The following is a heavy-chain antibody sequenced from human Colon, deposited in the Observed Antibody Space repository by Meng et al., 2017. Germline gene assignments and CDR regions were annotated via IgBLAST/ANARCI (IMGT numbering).Heavy chain of an antibody. CDR3: ANPRYSYAFYNY. CDR1: VIIFNNYA. J-gene: IGHJ4*02. CDR2: LSGNGINT. Sequence: GQLVEAGGGLVPPGRSLRLSCAASVIIFNNYAMAWVRQAQGKGLDWVSSLSGNGINTSYTDSVKGRFTISSDNYKNAVYMEMDGLRAEDTALYFCANPRYSYAFYNYWGQGTLVTVSS. V-gene: IGHV3-23*04. D-gene: IGHD3-16*01.